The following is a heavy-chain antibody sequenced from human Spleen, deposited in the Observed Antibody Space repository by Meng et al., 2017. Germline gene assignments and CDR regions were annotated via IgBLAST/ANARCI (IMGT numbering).Heavy chain of an antibody. CDR2: IYYSGST. V-gene: IGHV4-59*01. Sequence: GSLRLSCAASGFTFSSYAMSWIRQPPGKGLERIGYIYYSGSTNYNPSLKSRVTISVDTSKNQFSLKLSSVTAADTAVYYCAREDTGGLERPHDAFDIWGQGAMVTVSS. CDR1: GFTFSSYA. CDR3: AREDTGGLERPHDAFDI. J-gene: IGHJ3*02. D-gene: IGHD1-1*01.